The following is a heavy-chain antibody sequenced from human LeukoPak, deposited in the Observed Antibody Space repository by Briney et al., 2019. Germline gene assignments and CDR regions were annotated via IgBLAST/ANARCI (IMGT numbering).Heavy chain of an antibody. V-gene: IGHV3-23*01. Sequence: GGSLRLSCAASGFTFSSYAMSWVRQAPGQGLEWVSAISGSGGSTYYADSVKGRFTISRDNSKNTLYLQMNSLRAEDTAVYYCARGYYDISGRFGNYSYYWDQRTLTTVSS. D-gene: IGHD3-22*01. J-gene: IGHJ4*02. CDR2: ISGSGGST. CDR1: GFTFSSYA. CDR3: ARGYYDISGRFGNYSYY.